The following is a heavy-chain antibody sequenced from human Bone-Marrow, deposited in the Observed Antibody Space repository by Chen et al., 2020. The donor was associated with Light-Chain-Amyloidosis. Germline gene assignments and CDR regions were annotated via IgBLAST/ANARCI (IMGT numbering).Heavy chain of an antibody. V-gene: IGHV4-39*07. CDR2: IYHSGST. D-gene: IGHD6-6*01. J-gene: IGHJ6*02. Sequence: QLQLQESGPGLVKPSETLSLTCTVSGGSISSSSYYWGWIRQPPGKGLEWIGSIYHSGSTNYNPSLKSRVTISVDKSKNQFSLKLSSVTAADTAVYYCARAVRIAARRAGGYYGMDVWGQGTTVTVSS. CDR3: ARAVRIAARRAGGYYGMDV. CDR1: GGSISSSSYY.